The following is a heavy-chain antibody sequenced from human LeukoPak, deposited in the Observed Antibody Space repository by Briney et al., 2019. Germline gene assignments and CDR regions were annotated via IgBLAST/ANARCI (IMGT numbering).Heavy chain of an antibody. V-gene: IGHV1-2*02. D-gene: IGHD2-2*02. CDR3: ARWALPAAIAARSVVY. J-gene: IGHJ4*02. Sequence: ASVKVSCKACRYTFTGYYMHWVRQAPGQGVEWMGWINPNSGGTNFPQKFQGTVTMTRDTSISTAYMELSRRRSADTAAYYCARWALPAAIAARSVVYWGQGTLVTASS. CDR2: INPNSGGT. CDR1: RYTFTGYY.